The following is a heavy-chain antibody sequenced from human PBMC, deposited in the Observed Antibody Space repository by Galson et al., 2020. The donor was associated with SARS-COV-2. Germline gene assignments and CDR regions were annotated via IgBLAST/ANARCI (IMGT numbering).Heavy chain of an antibody. CDR2: LDPEDGET. D-gene: IGHD6-13*01. V-gene: IGHV1-24*01. CDR3: ATDLIAAAGSYYYYYGMDV. CDR1: GYTLTELS. Sequence: ASVKVSCKVSGYTLTELSMHWVRQAPGKGLEWMGGLDPEDGETIYAQKFQGRVTMTEDTSTDTAYMELSSLRSEDTAVYYCATDLIAAAGSYYYYYGMDVWGQGTTVTVSS. J-gene: IGHJ6*02.